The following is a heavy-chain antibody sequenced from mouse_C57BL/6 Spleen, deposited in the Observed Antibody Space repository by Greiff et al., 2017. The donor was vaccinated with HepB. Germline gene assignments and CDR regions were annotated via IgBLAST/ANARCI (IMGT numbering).Heavy chain of an antibody. CDR2: ISNLAYSI. CDR1: GFTFSDYG. V-gene: IGHV5-15*01. D-gene: IGHD2-3*01. CDR3: ARSYDGYSWFAY. Sequence: EVKLVESGGGLVQPGGSLKLSCAASGFTFSDYGMAWVRQAPRKGPEWVAFISNLAYSIYYADTVTGRFTISRENAKNTLYLEMSSLRSEDTAMYYCARSYDGYSWFAYWGQGTLVTVSA. J-gene: IGHJ3*01.